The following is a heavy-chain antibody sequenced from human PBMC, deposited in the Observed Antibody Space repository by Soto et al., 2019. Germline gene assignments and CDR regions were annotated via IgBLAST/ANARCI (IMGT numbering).Heavy chain of an antibody. J-gene: IGHJ4*02. CDR1: GFTFSSYA. CDR2: LSGSSGST. V-gene: IGHV3-23*01. Sequence: EVQLLESGGGLVQPGGSLRLSCAASGFTFSSYAMTWVRQAPGKGLEWVSTLSGSSGSTYFADFVKGRFTISRDNSKNTLHLQMNSLRAEDTAVHYCAKGSSVSWGVFDYWGQGTLITVSS. D-gene: IGHD6-13*01. CDR3: AKGSSVSWGVFDY.